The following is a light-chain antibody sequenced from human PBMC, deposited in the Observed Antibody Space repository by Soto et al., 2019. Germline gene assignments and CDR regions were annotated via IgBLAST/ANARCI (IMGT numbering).Light chain of an antibody. CDR1: QSISSY. J-gene: IGKJ4*01. CDR2: AAS. V-gene: IGKV1-39*01. CDR3: QQSYSSPLT. Sequence: DIQMTQSPSSLSASVGQRVTITCRASQSISSYLNWYQQKPGKAPKLLIYAASSLQSGVPSRFSGSESGTDFTLTISSLQPEDFATYYCQQSYSSPLTFGGGTKLEIK.